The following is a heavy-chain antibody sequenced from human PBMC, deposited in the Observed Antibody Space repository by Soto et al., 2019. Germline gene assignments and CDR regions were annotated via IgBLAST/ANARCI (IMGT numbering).Heavy chain of an antibody. Sequence: SETLSLTCTVSGGSISSYYWSWIRQPPGKGLEWIGYIYYSGSTNYNPSLKSRVTISVDTSKNQFSLKLSSVTAADTAVYYCARGAHYDFDYRAQGTPVTVSS. CDR3: ARGAHYDFDY. CDR1: GGSISSYY. V-gene: IGHV4-59*01. J-gene: IGHJ4*02. D-gene: IGHD4-17*01. CDR2: IYYSGST.